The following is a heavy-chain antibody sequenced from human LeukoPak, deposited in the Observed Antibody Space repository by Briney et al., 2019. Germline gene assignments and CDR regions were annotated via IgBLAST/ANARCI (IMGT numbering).Heavy chain of an antibody. D-gene: IGHD1-1*01. CDR1: GGSFSGYY. Sequence: SETLSLTCAVYGGSFSGYYWSWIRQPPGKGLEWIGEINHSGSTNYNPSLKSRVTISVDTSKNQFSLKLSSVTAADTAVYYCARGRRRTAIPSPYYYYGMNVWGQGTTVTVSS. V-gene: IGHV4-34*01. CDR3: ARGRRRTAIPSPYYYYGMNV. J-gene: IGHJ6*02. CDR2: INHSGST.